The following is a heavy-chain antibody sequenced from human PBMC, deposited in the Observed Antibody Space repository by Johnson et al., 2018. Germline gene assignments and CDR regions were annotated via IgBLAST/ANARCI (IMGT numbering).Heavy chain of an antibody. D-gene: IGHD1-26*01. J-gene: IGHJ3*02. CDR2: ISSSGSTI. CDR3: GRDLESTCGTRDAFDI. V-gene: IGHV3-11*04. CDR1: GFTFSDYY. Sequence: VQLVESGGGLVKPGGSLRLSCAASGFTFSDYYMGWIRQAPGKGLEWVSYISSSGSTIYYADSVKGRFTISRDNAKNSLYLQMNSLRAEDTAVYYCGRDLESTCGTRDAFDIWGQGTMVTVSS.